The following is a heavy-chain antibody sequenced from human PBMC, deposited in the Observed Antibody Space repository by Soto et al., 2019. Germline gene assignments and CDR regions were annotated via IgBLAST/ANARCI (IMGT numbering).Heavy chain of an antibody. D-gene: IGHD3-3*01. J-gene: IGHJ6*02. CDR3: ARADTTPTYYDFWSGPLPNYYYYGMDV. CDR2: ISYDGSNK. Sequence: GSLRLSCAASGFTFSSYAMHWVRQAPGKGLEWVAVISYDGSNKYYADSVKGRFTISRDNSKNTLYLQMNSLRAEDTAVYYCARADTTPTYYDFWSGPLPNYYYYGMDVWGQGTTVTVS. V-gene: IGHV3-30-3*01. CDR1: GFTFSSYA.